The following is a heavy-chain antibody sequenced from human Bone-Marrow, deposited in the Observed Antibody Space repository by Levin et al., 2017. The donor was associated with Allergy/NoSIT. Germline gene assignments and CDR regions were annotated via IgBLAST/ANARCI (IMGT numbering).Heavy chain of an antibody. Sequence: GASVKVSCKTPGYTSTDYYTHWVRQAPGQGLEWMGWINSKTGGTKYAQSFQGRVTMTRDTSISTIYMELSRLTSDDTAVYFCAGGYCSGGSCYEGWFDPWGQGTLVTVSS. V-gene: IGHV1-2*02. CDR2: INSKTGGT. CDR1: GYTSTDYY. J-gene: IGHJ5*02. CDR3: AGGYCSGGSCYEGWFDP. D-gene: IGHD2-15*01.